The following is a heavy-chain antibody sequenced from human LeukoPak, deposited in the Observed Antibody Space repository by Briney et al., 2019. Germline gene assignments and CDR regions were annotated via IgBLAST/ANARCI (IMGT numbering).Heavy chain of an antibody. D-gene: IGHD2-2*01. CDR3: ARQWGDCSSTSCYSAY. J-gene: IGHJ4*02. V-gene: IGHV5-10-1*01. CDR1: GYSFTNYW. CDR2: IDPTDSYT. Sequence: PGESLKISCKGSGYSFTNYWIVWVRQMPGKGLEWMGRIDPTDSYTNYSPSFQGRVTISVDKSISTAYLQWSSLKASDTAIYYCARQWGDCSSTSCYSAYWGQGTLVTVSS.